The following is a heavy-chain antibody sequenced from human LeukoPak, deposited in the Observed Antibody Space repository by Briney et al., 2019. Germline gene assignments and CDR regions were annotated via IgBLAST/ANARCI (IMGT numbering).Heavy chain of an antibody. CDR1: GFTFSTYW. J-gene: IGHJ5*02. D-gene: IGHD3-10*01. Sequence: GGSLRLSCAASGFTFSTYWMHWVRQAPGKGLVWVSRIDETGSNTDYADSVRGRFTISRDNAKNTLYLQMNSLRAEDTAVYYCGRNMVQGRIVWFDPWGQGTLVTVSS. CDR3: GRNMVQGRIVWFDP. V-gene: IGHV3-74*01. CDR2: IDETGSNT.